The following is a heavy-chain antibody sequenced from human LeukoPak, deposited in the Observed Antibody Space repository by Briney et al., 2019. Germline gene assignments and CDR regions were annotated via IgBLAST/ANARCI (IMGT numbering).Heavy chain of an antibody. CDR1: GGTFSNYA. V-gene: IGHV1-69*06. Sequence: GASVKVSCKASGGTFSNYAITWVRQAPGQGIEWMGGLIPIFGTPNYAQKFQGRVTITADKSTSTSYMELSSLRSEDTAVYYCARSSVVTAMVHLEYWGQGTLVTVSS. CDR2: LIPIFGTP. CDR3: ARSSVVTAMVHLEY. D-gene: IGHD2-21*02. J-gene: IGHJ4*02.